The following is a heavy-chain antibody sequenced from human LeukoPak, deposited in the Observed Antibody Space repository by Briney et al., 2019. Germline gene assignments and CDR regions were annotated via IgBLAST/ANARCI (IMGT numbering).Heavy chain of an antibody. V-gene: IGHV4-4*07. D-gene: IGHD2-2*01. CDR3: ARAHYQLLSYYYYYMDV. J-gene: IGHJ6*03. CDR2: IYTSGSA. CDR1: GGSISSYY. Sequence: PSETLSLSCTVSGGSISSYYRSWIRQPPGKGLEWIGRIYTSGSANYNPSLESRVTMSVDTSKNQFSLKLSSVTAADTAVYYCARAHYQLLSYYYYYMDVWGKGTTVTVSS.